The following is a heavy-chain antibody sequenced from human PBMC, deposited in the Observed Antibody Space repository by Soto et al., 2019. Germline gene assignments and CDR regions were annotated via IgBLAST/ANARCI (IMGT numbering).Heavy chain of an antibody. CDR1: GGSINNYD. CDR3: ARLGGYYQALDS. V-gene: IGHV4-59*08. J-gene: IGHJ4*02. CDR2: IYYAGTT. Sequence: QVQLQESGPGLVKPSETLFLTCTVSGGSINNYDWSWIRQPPGKGLEFIGYIYYAGTTTYNPSLKSRVTISVDTSKNQFSLKLSSVTAADTAVYYCARLGGYYQALDSWGQGTLLTVSS. D-gene: IGHD3-22*01.